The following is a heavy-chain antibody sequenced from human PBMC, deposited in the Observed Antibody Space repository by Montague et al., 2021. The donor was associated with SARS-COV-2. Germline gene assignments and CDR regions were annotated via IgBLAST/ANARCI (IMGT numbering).Heavy chain of an antibody. Sequence: SETLSLTCTVSGGSISSYYWSWIRQPAGKGLGWIGLIYTSGSTNYNPSLKSRVTMSLDTSKNQFSLELRSVTAADTAVYYCARGSFGMGAFDIWGQGTMVTVSS. CDR3: ARGSFGMGAFDI. J-gene: IGHJ3*02. CDR1: GGSISSYY. D-gene: IGHD1-14*01. CDR2: IYTSGST. V-gene: IGHV4-4*07.